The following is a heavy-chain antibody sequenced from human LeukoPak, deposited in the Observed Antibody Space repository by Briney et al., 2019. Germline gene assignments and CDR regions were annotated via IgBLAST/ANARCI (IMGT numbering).Heavy chain of an antibody. D-gene: IGHD6-6*01. CDR1: GLAFSSYA. CDR3: AKGRSSSPVVYYFDY. Sequence: GGSLRLSCAASGLAFSSYAMSWVRQAPGKGLEWVSAISGSGGSTYYADSVKGRFTISRDNSKNTLYLQMNSLRAEDTAVYYCAKGRSSSPVVYYFDYWGQGTLVTVSS. V-gene: IGHV3-23*01. CDR2: ISGSGGST. J-gene: IGHJ4*02.